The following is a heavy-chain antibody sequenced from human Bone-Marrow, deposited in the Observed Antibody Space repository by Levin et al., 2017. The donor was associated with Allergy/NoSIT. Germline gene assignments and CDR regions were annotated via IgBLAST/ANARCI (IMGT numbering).Heavy chain of an antibody. Sequence: GGSLRLSCAASGFIFSNSAIHWVRQAPGKGLEWVAVISSDGSNNYYADSVKVRFTISRDNSKKTAYLQVNSLRHEDAAVYYCARDLFGGIVAHYFHYWGQGTLVTVSS. J-gene: IGHJ4*02. CDR1: GFIFSNSA. CDR2: ISSDGSNN. V-gene: IGHV3-30-3*01. CDR3: ARDLFGGIVAHYFHY. D-gene: IGHD3-16*02.